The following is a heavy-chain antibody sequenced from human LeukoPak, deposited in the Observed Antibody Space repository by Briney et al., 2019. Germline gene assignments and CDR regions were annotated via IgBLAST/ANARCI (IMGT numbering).Heavy chain of an antibody. CDR1: GFTFSSYS. J-gene: IGHJ6*02. V-gene: IGHV3-21*01. CDR3: ASCVTMIPYYYGMDV. CDR2: ISSSSSYI. D-gene: IGHD3-22*01. Sequence: GGSLRLSCAASGFTFSSYSMNWVRQAPGKGLEWVSSISSSSSYIYYADSVKGRFTISRDNAKNSLYLQMNSLRAEDTAVYYCASCVTMIPYYYGMDVWGQGTTVTVSS.